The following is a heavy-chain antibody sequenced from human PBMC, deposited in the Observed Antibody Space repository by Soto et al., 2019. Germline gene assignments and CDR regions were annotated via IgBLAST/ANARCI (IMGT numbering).Heavy chain of an antibody. D-gene: IGHD3-10*01. CDR3: AAGVVMLRGVEPNWFDF. V-gene: IGHV4-34*01. CDR1: GGSFSGYY. J-gene: IGHJ5*01. CDR2: INHSGST. Sequence: SETLSLTCAVYGGSFSGYYWSWIRQPPGKGLEWIGEINHSGSTNYNPSLKSRVTISLDTSKSQFSLKLNSVTAADTAVYYCAAGVVMLRGVEPNWFDFSSQGFLVTVSS.